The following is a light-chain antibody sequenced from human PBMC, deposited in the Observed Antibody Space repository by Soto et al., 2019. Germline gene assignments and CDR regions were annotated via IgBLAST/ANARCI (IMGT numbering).Light chain of an antibody. CDR2: GAS. Sequence: EIVLTQSPGTLSFSPGKRATLSCRASHSISSSYLAWYQQKPGQAPRLLIYGASNRATGIPDRFSGSGSGTEFTLTISSLQPDDFATYYCQHYNSYSEAFGQGTKVDIK. J-gene: IGKJ1*01. CDR3: QHYNSYSEA. CDR1: HSISSSY. V-gene: IGKV3-20*01.